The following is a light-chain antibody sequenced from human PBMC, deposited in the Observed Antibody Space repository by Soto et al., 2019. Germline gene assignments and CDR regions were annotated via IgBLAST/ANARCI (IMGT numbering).Light chain of an antibody. CDR2: DNN. J-gene: IGLJ3*02. CDR1: SSNIGNNY. CDR3: GTWDSSLSGAV. V-gene: IGLV1-51*01. Sequence: QSVLTQPPSVSAAPGQKVTISCSGRSSNIGNNYVSWYQQFPGTAPKLLIYDNNKRPSGIPDRFSGSKSGTSATLGITGLQTGDEADYYCGTWDSSLSGAVFGGGTKLTVL.